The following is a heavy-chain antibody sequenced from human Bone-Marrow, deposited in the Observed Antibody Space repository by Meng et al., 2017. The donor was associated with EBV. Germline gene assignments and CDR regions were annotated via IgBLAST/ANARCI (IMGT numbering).Heavy chain of an antibody. CDR3: ARSQAFNY. V-gene: IGHV1-18*01. Sequence: QVQLVLSGAEVKKPGAAVKVLCKASGVTFKNFGISWGRQAPGQGVEWMGWISAYNGDANYAQKFQGRVTMTTDTPTSTAYMELRSLRSDDTAVYYCARSQAFNYWGQGTLVTSPQ. CDR2: ISAYNGDA. CDR1: GVTFKNFG. J-gene: IGHJ4*02.